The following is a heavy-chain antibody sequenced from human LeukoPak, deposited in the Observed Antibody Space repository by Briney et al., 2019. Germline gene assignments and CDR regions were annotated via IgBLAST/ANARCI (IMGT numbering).Heavy chain of an antibody. CDR3: AKRWYYYGSGSYYTPSYFDY. V-gene: IGHV3-23*01. CDR2: ISGSGGST. J-gene: IGHJ4*02. Sequence: PRGSLRLSCAASGFTFSSYAMSWVRQAPGKGLEWVSAISGSGGSTYYADSVKGRFTISRDNSKNTLYLQMNSLRAEDTAVYYCAKRWYYYGSGSYYTPSYFDYWGQGTLVTVSS. D-gene: IGHD3-10*01. CDR1: GFTFSSYA.